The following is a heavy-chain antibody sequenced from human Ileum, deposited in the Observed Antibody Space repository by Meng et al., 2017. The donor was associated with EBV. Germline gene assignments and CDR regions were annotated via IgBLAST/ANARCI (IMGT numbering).Heavy chain of an antibody. J-gene: IGHJ4*02. CDR2: IYHTGST. Sequence: QGHLEESGPGPVKPSGTLSVTCTVSGDSMRGPNWWHWVRQAPGEGLEWIGEIYHTGSTNYNPSLKSRVSMSVDQSRNQFSMRLTSVTAADTAVYFCAREVSNSSSWGSFNYWGQGALVTVSS. D-gene: IGHD6-6*01. CDR3: AREVSNSSSWGSFNY. CDR1: GDSMRGPNW. V-gene: IGHV4-4*02.